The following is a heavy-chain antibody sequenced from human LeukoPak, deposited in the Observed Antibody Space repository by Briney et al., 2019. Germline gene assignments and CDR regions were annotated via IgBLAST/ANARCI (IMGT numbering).Heavy chain of an antibody. CDR1: GFTFSNSA. D-gene: IGHD6-19*01. J-gene: IGHJ4*01. CDR2: LSGSGITT. CDR3: AKGIYSSGWSYFDY. Sequence: GGSLRLSCAASGFTFSNSAMSWVRQAPGRGLEWVSTLSGSGITTYYADSVKGWFTISRDNSKNTLYLQMNSLRAEDTAVYYCAKGIYSSGWSYFDYWGHGTLVTVSS. V-gene: IGHV3-23*01.